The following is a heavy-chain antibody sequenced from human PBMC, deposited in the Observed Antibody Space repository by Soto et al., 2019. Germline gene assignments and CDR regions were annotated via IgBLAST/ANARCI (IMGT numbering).Heavy chain of an antibody. D-gene: IGHD6-13*01. CDR2: IYWDDDK. CDR1: GFSFTTDGMG. J-gene: IGHJ4*02. Sequence: QITLKESGPTLVKPTQTLTLTCTFSGFSFTTDGMGVGWIRQPPGKAPEWLALIYWDDDKRYSPSLKSRLTITKDASRNQVVLTLTNMDAADTATYYCAHIYWAASGTRYYFDYWGQGTLVTVSS. CDR3: AHIYWAASGTRYYFDY. V-gene: IGHV2-5*02.